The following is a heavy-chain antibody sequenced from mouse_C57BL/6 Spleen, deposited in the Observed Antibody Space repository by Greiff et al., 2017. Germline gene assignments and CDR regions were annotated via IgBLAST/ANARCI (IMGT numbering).Heavy chain of an antibody. CDR1: GYTFTSYG. D-gene: IGHD2-3*01. V-gene: IGHV1-81*01. Sequence: QVQLKESGAELARPGASVKLSCKASGYTFTSYGISWVKQRSGQGLEWIGESYPRSGNNYYNAKFKGKATLTADKSSSTAYMELRSLTSEDSAVDFCARSDDGYPPGFAYWGQGTLVTVSA. CDR2: SYPRSGNN. J-gene: IGHJ3*01. CDR3: ARSDDGYPPGFAY.